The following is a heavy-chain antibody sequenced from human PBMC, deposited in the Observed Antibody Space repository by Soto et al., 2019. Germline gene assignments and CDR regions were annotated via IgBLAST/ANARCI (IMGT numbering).Heavy chain of an antibody. D-gene: IGHD3-3*01. Sequence: PSETLSLTCTVSGAPITINYWSWIRQAPGKGLEWIGYIYYSGSTTYNPSLKSRVTMSADTSKDQFSLKLNSVTAADTAVYYCARDAGGSYDRWGPGILVTVSS. J-gene: IGHJ4*01. CDR3: ARDAGGSYDR. V-gene: IGHV4-59*01. CDR2: IYYSGST. CDR1: GAPITINY.